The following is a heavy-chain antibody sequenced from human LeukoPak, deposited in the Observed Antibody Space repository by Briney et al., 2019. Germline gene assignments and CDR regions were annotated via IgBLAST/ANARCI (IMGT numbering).Heavy chain of an antibody. CDR2: INSDGSST. V-gene: IGHV3-74*01. Sequence: GGSLRLFCAASGFTFSSYWMHWVRHAPGEGLVWVSRINSDGSSTSYADSVKGRFTISRDNAKNTLYLQMNSLRAEDTAVYYCARGEYSYGSFAYYYMDVWGKGTTVTVSS. CDR3: ARGEYSYGSFAYYYMDV. CDR1: GFTFSSYW. D-gene: IGHD5-18*01. J-gene: IGHJ6*03.